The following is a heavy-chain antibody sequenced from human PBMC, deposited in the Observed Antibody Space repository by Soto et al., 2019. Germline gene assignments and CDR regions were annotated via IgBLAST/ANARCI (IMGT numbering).Heavy chain of an antibody. CDR1: GGSISSYY. CDR3: ARARLSRSWWFDP. D-gene: IGHD3-10*01. Sequence: QVQLQESGPGLVKPSETLSLTGTVLGGSISSYYWGWIRQPPGKGLEWIGYIYYSGSTNYNPSLKSRVTISVDTSKNQFSLKLSSVTAADTAVYYCARARLSRSWWFDPWGQGTLVTVSS. V-gene: IGHV4-59*01. J-gene: IGHJ5*02. CDR2: IYYSGST.